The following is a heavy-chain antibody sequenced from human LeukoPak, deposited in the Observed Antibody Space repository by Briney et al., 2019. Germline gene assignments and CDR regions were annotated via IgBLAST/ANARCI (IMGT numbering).Heavy chain of an antibody. CDR2: IYYSGST. D-gene: IGHD2-2*01. CDR3: ASSGYCSSTSCSRAAFDI. Sequence: PSETLSLTCAVYGGSFSGYYWGWIRQPPGKGLEWIGSIYYSGSTYYNPSLKSRVTISVDTSKNQFSLKLSSVTAADTAVYYCASSGYCSSTSCSRAAFDIWGQGTMVTVSS. V-gene: IGHV4-34*01. J-gene: IGHJ3*02. CDR1: GGSFSGYY.